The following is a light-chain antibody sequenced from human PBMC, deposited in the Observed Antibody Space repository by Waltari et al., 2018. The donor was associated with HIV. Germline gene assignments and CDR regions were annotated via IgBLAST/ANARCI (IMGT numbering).Light chain of an antibody. CDR3: NSYSSDDTVV. J-gene: IGLJ2*01. CDR2: GVT. Sequence: QSALTQPASVSGSPGQSLTITCTGTTRTIGFFNLVSWYQQYPGMAPQRIIYGVTSRPPGVSNRFSGSEAGNTASLTSSGLQTDDEAEYYCNSYSSDDTVVFGGGTKLTVL. V-gene: IGLV2-14*01. CDR1: TRTIGFFNL.